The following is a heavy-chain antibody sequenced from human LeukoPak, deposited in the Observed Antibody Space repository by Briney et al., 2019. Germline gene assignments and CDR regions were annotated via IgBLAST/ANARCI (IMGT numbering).Heavy chain of an antibody. Sequence: GGSLRLSRAASGFTFTSYGMHWVRQAPGKGLEWVAVISYDGSNKYYVGSVKGRFTISRDNSKNTLYLQMSSLRPEDTAVYYCAKPPYGSGTYAPFDYWGQGTLVAVSS. V-gene: IGHV3-30*18. J-gene: IGHJ4*02. D-gene: IGHD3-10*01. CDR1: GFTFTSYG. CDR2: ISYDGSNK. CDR3: AKPPYGSGTYAPFDY.